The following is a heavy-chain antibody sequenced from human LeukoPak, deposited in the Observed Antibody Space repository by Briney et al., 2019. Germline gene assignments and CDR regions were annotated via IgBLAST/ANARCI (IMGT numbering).Heavy chain of an antibody. CDR3: SGSTDYNPSLKSRVTISLHTSKNQFSLKLNSVTAADTAVYYCARGVPYGPSYEFFDY. CDR2: IYYSGST. Sequence: PSETLSLTCTVSGVSITNYYRSWIRQPPGKGLECIGYIYYSGSTNYNPSLKNRVTTFLKTSSNKLSLMQITMPTADTAVFYYSGSTDYNPSLKSRVTISLHTSKNQFSLKLNSVTAADTAVYYCARGVPYGPSYEFFDYWGQGTLVTVSS. J-gene: IGHJ4*02. D-gene: IGHD4-11*01. V-gene: IGHV4-59*01. CDR1: GVSITNYY.